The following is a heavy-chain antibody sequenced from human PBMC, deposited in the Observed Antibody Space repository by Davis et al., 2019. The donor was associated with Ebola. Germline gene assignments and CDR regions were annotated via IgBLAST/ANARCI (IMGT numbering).Heavy chain of an antibody. V-gene: IGHV3-23*01. Sequence: GESLKLSCAASGFTFSIFAMNWVRQAPGKGLEWVSAISWSGGRTNYADSVKGRFTISRDNAKNTLHLQLTSPRAEDTAVYYCAKDQWEDDYWYFDHWGRGTLVTVSS. J-gene: IGHJ2*01. CDR1: GFTFSIFA. D-gene: IGHD1-26*01. CDR3: AKDQWEDDYWYFDH. CDR2: ISWSGGRT.